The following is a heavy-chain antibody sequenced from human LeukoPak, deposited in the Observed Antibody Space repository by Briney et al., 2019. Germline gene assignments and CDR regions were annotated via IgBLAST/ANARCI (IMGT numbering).Heavy chain of an antibody. D-gene: IGHD3-10*01. CDR2: INPSGGST. J-gene: IGHJ4*02. Sequence: GASVKVSCKASGYTFTSYYMHWMRQAPGQGLEWMGIINPSGGSTSYAQKFQGRVTMTRDMSTSTVYMELSSLRSEDTAVYYCARVDYYGSGSYYQPFDYWGQGTLVTVSS. CDR1: GYTFTSYY. V-gene: IGHV1-46*01. CDR3: ARVDYYGSGSYYQPFDY.